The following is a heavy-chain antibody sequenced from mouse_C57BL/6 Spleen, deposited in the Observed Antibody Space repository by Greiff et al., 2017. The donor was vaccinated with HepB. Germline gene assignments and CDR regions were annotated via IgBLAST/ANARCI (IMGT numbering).Heavy chain of an antibody. CDR3: TGGYAWFAY. CDR2: IDPETGGT. Sequence: VQLQESGAELVRPGASVTLSCKASGYTFTDYEMHWVKQTPVHGLEWIGAIDPETGGTAYNQKFKGKAILTAEKSSSTAYMELRSLTSEDSAVYYCTGGYAWFAYWGQGTLVTVSA. D-gene: IGHD2-2*01. V-gene: IGHV1-15*01. J-gene: IGHJ3*01. CDR1: GYTFTDYE.